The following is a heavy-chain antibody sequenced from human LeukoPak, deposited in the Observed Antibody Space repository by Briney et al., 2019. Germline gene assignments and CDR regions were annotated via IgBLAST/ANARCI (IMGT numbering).Heavy chain of an antibody. CDR3: AKDYGSGSYYSYYYYYYGMDV. CDR1: GFTFDDYA. Sequence: GRSLRLSCAASGFTFDDYAMHWVRQAPGKGLEWVSGISWNSGSIGYADSVKGRFTISRDNAKNSLYLQMSSPRAEDTALYYCAKDYGSGSYYSYYYYYYGMDVWGQGTTVTVSS. D-gene: IGHD3-10*01. J-gene: IGHJ6*02. V-gene: IGHV3-9*01. CDR2: ISWNSGSI.